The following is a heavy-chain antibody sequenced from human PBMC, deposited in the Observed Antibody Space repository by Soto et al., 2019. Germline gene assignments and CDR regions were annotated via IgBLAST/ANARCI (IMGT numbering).Heavy chain of an antibody. D-gene: IGHD3-3*01. V-gene: IGHV3-53*01. CDR3: ARDTTYEGGYDFWSGYHYGMDV. CDR1: GFTVSSNY. Sequence: GGSLRLSCAASGFTVSSNYMSWVRQAPGKGLEWVSVIYSGGSTYYADSVKGRFTISRDNSKNTLYLQMNSLRAEDTAVYYCARDTTYEGGYDFWSGYHYGMDVWGQGTTVTVSS. J-gene: IGHJ6*02. CDR2: IYSGGST.